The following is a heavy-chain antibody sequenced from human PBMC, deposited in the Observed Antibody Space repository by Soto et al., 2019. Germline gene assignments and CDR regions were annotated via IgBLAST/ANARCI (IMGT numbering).Heavy chain of an antibody. V-gene: IGHV5-51*01. D-gene: IGHD5-18*01. CDR2: IFPGDSGT. CDR1: GYSVTSYW. J-gene: IGHJ6*02. CDR3: VSDTARTYYYYAMDV. Sequence: GESLKISCKGSGYSVTSYWIGWVRQMPGKGLEWMGVIFPGDSGTRDSPSFQGHVTISVDKSISTAYLQWSSLKASDTAMYYCVSDTARTYYYYAMDVWGQGTTVTV.